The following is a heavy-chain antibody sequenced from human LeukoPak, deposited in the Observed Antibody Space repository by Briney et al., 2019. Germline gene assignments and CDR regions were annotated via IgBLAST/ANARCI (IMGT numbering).Heavy chain of an antibody. CDR2: IYTSGST. V-gene: IGHV4-4*07. D-gene: IGHD1-26*01. Sequence: SETLSLTCTVSGGSISSYYWSWFRQPAGKGLEWIGRIYTSGSTNYNASLKSRVSMSVDTSKNQFSLKLSSVTAADTAVFYCARENSGSYREFDYWGQGTLVTVSS. J-gene: IGHJ4*02. CDR1: GGSISSYY. CDR3: ARENSGSYREFDY.